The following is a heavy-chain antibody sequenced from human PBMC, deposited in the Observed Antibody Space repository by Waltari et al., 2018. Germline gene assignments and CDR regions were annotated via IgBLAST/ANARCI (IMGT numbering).Heavy chain of an antibody. D-gene: IGHD6-6*01. Sequence: EVQLLESGGGLVQPGGSLRLSCVASGFTFSSYAINWVRQAPGKGLEWVSAISESGGSTYYAESVKGRFTISRDNSKNTLYLQMNSLRAEDTAVYYCAKVSVAATVDYNWFDPWGQGTLVTVSS. CDR1: GFTFSSYA. V-gene: IGHV3-23*01. CDR2: ISESGGST. J-gene: IGHJ5*02. CDR3: AKVSVAATVDYNWFDP.